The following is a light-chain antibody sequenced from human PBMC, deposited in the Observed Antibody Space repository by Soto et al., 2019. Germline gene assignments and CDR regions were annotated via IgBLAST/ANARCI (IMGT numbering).Light chain of an antibody. Sequence: QSVLTQPPSGSGSPGQSVTISCTGTSSDVGGYNYVSWYQQHPGKAPKLMIYEVSKRPSGVPDRFSGSKSGNTASLTVSGLQAEDEADYYCNSYAGSNNFLFGTGTKLTVL. CDR1: SSDVGGYNY. J-gene: IGLJ1*01. CDR3: NSYAGSNNFL. V-gene: IGLV2-8*01. CDR2: EVS.